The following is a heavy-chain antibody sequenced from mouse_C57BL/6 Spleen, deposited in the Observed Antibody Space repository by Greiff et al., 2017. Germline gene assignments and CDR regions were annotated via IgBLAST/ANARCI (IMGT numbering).Heavy chain of an antibody. D-gene: IGHD3-1*01. Sequence: EVQLLESGGGLVKPGGSLKLSCAASGFTFSSYAMSWVRQTPEKRLEWVATISDGGSYTYYPDNVKGRFTISRDNAKNNLYLQMSHLKSEDTAMYYCARGRGYYFDYWGQGTTLTVSS. CDR3: ARGRGYYFDY. V-gene: IGHV5-4*01. J-gene: IGHJ2*01. CDR1: GFTFSSYA. CDR2: ISDGGSYT.